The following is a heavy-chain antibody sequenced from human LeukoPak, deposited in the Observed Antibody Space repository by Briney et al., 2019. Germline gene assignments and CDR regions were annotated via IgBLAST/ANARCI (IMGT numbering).Heavy chain of an antibody. V-gene: IGHV4-34*01. Sequence: PSETLSLTCAVYGGSFSGYYWSWIRQPPGKGLEGIGEINHSGSTNNNPSLKSRVTISVDTSKNQFSLKLSSVTAADTAVYYCARHVDTAMVPPHYYYGMDVWGQGTTVTVSS. J-gene: IGHJ6*02. CDR2: INHSGST. CDR3: ARHVDTAMVPPHYYYGMDV. CDR1: GGSFSGYY. D-gene: IGHD5-18*01.